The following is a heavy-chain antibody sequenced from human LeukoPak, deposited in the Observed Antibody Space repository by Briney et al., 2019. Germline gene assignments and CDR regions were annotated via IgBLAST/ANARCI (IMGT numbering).Heavy chain of an antibody. J-gene: IGHJ3*01. V-gene: IGHV3-48*03. CDR2: ISATGTTI. D-gene: IGHD1-14*01. CDR3: VREPSPDAFDF. CDR1: GYSFNDYE. Sequence: PGGSLRLSCAASGYSFNDYEMNWVRQAPGKGLEWVSYISATGTTIHYADSVKGRFTISRDDARKSLFLQMNSLRVEDMAIYYCVREPSPDAFDFWGQGTLVSVSS.